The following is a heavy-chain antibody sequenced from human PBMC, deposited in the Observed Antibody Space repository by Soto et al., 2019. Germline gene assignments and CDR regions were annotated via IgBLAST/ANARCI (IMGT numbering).Heavy chain of an antibody. J-gene: IGHJ4*02. V-gene: IGHV1-18*01. CDR3: ARDAQSKAVAADVSSDY. D-gene: IGHD6-19*01. CDR1: GYTFSNYG. Sequence: QVQLVQSGPEVKNPGASVKVSCKASGYTFSNYGIKWVRQAPGQGLEWVGWITTYNGNRHYAEKFQGRVTMTTDTSXSXXYMELRSLTSDDTGVYYCARDAQSKAVAADVSSDYWGQGTLVTVSS. CDR2: ITTYNGNR.